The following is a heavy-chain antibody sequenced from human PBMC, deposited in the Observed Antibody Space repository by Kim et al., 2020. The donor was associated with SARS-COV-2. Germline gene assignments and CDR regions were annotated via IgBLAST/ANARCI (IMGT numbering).Heavy chain of an antibody. V-gene: IGHV3-53*01. CDR1: GFTFSSNY. J-gene: IGHJ5*02. CDR3: AGVIYGATLVNCFVP. D-gene: IGHD4-17*01. Sequence: GGSLRLSCAASGFTFSSNYMSWVRQAPGKGLEWVSVIYSGGSTYYADSVKSRCSISRDNSTNTPYLQLNSRRAADTAVYYCAGVIYGATLVNCFVPWGQG. CDR2: IYSGGST.